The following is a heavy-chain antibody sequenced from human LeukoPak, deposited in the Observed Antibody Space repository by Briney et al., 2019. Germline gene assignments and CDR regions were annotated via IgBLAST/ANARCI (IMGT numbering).Heavy chain of an antibody. CDR3: ARQRFTMRAYAGNWFDP. CDR2: IYPGDSDT. CDR1: GYSFTNYW. Sequence: PGESLKTSCKGSGYSFTNYWIGWVRQMPGKGLEWMGIIYPGDSDTRYSPSFQDQVTISADKSISTAYLQWSSLKASDTAMYYCARQRFTMRAYAGNWFDPWGQGTLVTVSS. J-gene: IGHJ5*02. V-gene: IGHV5-51*01. D-gene: IGHD3-10*01.